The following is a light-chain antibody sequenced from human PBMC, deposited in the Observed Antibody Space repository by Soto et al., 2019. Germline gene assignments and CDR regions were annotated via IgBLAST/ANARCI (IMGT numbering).Light chain of an antibody. CDR1: QTISSW. CDR2: KAS. Sequence: DIQMTQSPSTLSGSVGDRVTITCRASQTISSWLSWYQQKPGKAPKLLIYKASTLKSGVPSRFSGSGSATEFTLTIRSLQFEDFAVYYCQQYNNWPRTFGQGTKVDIK. J-gene: IGKJ1*01. CDR3: QQYNNWPRT. V-gene: IGKV1-5*03.